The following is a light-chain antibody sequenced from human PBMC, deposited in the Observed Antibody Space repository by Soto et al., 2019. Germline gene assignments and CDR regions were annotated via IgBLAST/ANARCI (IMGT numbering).Light chain of an antibody. CDR2: DAS. Sequence: EIILTQSPDTLSLSPGARATLSCRASQTVSSNYLAWCQQRPGQAPRLLIYDASKRATGIPARFSGSGSGTDFTLTISSLEPEDFAVYYCQQRYNWPLTFGGGTKVDIK. CDR3: QQRYNWPLT. J-gene: IGKJ4*01. CDR1: QTVSSNY. V-gene: IGKV3-11*01.